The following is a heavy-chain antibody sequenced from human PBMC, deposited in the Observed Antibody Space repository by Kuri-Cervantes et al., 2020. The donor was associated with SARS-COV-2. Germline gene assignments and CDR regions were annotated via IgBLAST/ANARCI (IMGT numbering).Heavy chain of an antibody. CDR2: IKCDGSEK. CDR1: GFTFSSSW. J-gene: IGHJ4*02. D-gene: IGHD5-18*01. Sequence: GGSLRLSCAASGFTFSSSWMHWVCQAPEKGLEWVADIKCDGSEKYYVDSVKGRLTISRDNAKNSLYLQMNSLRAEDTAVYYCASVEGVTPDYWGQGTLVTVSS. V-gene: IGHV3-52*01. CDR3: ASVEGVTPDY.